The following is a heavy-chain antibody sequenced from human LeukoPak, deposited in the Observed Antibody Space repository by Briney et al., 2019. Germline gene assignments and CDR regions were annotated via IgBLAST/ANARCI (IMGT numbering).Heavy chain of an antibody. CDR2: IIPILGIA. CDR1: GGTFSSYT. V-gene: IGHV1-69*04. J-gene: IGHJ6*02. Sequence: SVKVSCKASGGTFSSYTISWVRQAPGPGLEWMGRIIPILGIANYAQKFQGRVTITADKSTSTAYMELSSLRSEDTAVYSCAREAEDGMDVWGQGTTVTVSS. CDR3: AREAEDGMDV.